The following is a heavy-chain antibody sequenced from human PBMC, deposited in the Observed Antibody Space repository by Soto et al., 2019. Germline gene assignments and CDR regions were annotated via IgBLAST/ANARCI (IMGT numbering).Heavy chain of an antibody. CDR2: IYYTGST. CDR3: ATLGRFWSGFNYMGV. Sequence: QVQLQESGPGLVKPSQTLSLTCTVSGGSISNGAYYWTWVRQPPGKGLEWIGYIYYTGSTYYMPSLKSRVIISLDTSKNQFSLKLSSVTAADTAVYYCATLGRFWSGFNYMGVWGRGTTVTVSS. V-gene: IGHV4-31*03. J-gene: IGHJ6*03. CDR1: GGSISNGAYY. D-gene: IGHD3-3*01.